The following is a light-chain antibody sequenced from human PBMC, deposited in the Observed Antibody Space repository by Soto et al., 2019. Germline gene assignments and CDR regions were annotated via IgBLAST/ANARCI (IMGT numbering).Light chain of an antibody. Sequence: SVLTQSQGTLAVSPGKTATLSCRASQSVSNFLAWYQQKPGQAPRLLIYDTSNRATGIPARFSGSGSGTDFTLTINNLDPEDFAVYYCQQRSNWPITFGQVTRLAIK. J-gene: IGKJ5*01. CDR2: DTS. CDR1: QSVSNF. CDR3: QQRSNWPIT. V-gene: IGKV3-11*01.